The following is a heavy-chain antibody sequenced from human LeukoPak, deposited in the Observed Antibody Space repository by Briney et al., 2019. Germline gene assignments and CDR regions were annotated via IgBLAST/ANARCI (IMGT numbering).Heavy chain of an antibody. CDR1: GFTFSMHG. D-gene: IGHD3-16*01. J-gene: IGHJ4*02. CDR2: ISRSGEST. CDR3: AKDYAVGSIDY. Sequence: GGSLRLSCAASGFTFSMHGMNWVRQAPGKGLEWVSSISRSGESTFYADSVRGRLTISRDNSKNTVSLQMESLRAEDTALYYCAKDYAVGSIDYWGQGTLVTVSS. V-gene: IGHV3-23*01.